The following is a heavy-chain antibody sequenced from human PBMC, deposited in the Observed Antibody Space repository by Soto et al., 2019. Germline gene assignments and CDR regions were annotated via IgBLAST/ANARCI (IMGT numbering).Heavy chain of an antibody. V-gene: IGHV3-30-3*01. CDR2: ISYDGSNK. CDR3: ARDDRFDP. CDR1: GFTFSSYA. Sequence: QVQLVESGGGVVQPGRSLRLSCAASGFTFSSYAMHWVRQAPGKGLEWVAVISYDGSNKYYADSVKGRFTISRDNSKNTLYLQMNSLRAEDTAVYYCARDDRFDPWGQGTLVTVSS. J-gene: IGHJ5*02.